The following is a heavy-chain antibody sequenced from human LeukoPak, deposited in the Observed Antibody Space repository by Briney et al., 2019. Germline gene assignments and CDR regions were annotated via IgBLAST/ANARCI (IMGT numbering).Heavy chain of an antibody. D-gene: IGHD6-19*01. CDR1: GGSFSGYY. Sequence: PSETLSLTCAVYGGSFSGYYWSWIRQPPGKGLEWIGEINQSGRTNYNPSLKSRVTMSLDTSKNQFSLKLSSVTAADTAVYYCARISGIAVASSFHAFDIWGQGTMVTVSS. J-gene: IGHJ3*02. V-gene: IGHV4-34*01. CDR3: ARISGIAVASSFHAFDI. CDR2: INQSGRT.